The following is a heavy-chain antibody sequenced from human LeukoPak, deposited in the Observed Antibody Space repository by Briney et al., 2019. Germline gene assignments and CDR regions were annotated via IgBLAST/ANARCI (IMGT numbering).Heavy chain of an antibody. Sequence: GGSLRLSCAASGFTFSSYAMHWVRQAPGKGLEYVSAISSNGGSTYYANSVKGRFTISRDNSKNTLYLQMGSLRAEDMAVYYCARDQARSSGYYYDYGMDVWGQGTTVTVSS. CDR2: ISSNGGST. V-gene: IGHV3-64*01. D-gene: IGHD6-19*01. J-gene: IGHJ6*02. CDR3: ARDQARSSGYYYDYGMDV. CDR1: GFTFSSYA.